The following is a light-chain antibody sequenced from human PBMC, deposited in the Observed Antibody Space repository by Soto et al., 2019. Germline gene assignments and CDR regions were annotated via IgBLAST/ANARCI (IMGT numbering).Light chain of an antibody. J-gene: IGKJ1*01. CDR3: QKYNSALWT. CDR1: QGISNY. Sequence: DIQMTQSPSSLSSSVGDRVTITCRASQGISNYLAWYQQKPGKVPKLLIYAASTLQSGVPSRFSGSGSGTDVTLPISSLQPEDVATYYCQKYNSALWTFGQGTKVEIK. CDR2: AAS. V-gene: IGKV1-27*01.